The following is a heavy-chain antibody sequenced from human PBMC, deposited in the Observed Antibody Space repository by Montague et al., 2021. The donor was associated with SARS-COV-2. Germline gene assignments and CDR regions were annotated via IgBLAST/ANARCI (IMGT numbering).Heavy chain of an antibody. V-gene: IGHV4-31*03. CDR3: ARDGTITMIVVVIDAFDI. CDR1: GGSISSGGYC. Sequence: TLSLTRTVSGGSISSGGYCWSWIRQHPGKGLEWIGYIYYSGSTYYNPSLKSRVTISVDTSKNQFSLKLSSVTAADTAVYYCARDGTITMIVVVIDAFDIWGQGKMVTVSS. J-gene: IGHJ3*02. CDR2: IYYSGST. D-gene: IGHD3-22*01.